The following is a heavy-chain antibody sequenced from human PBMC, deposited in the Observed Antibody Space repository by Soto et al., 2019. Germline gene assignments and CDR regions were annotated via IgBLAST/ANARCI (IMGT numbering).Heavy chain of an antibody. CDR3: AREVNSLECGYDPRQIDY. V-gene: IGHV4-31*03. CDR2: IYSTGST. CDR1: GGSVNSGDYY. Sequence: PSETLSLTCTVSGGSVNSGDYYWSWIRQHPGKGLEWIGYIYSTGSTYYNPSLKSRVTMSVDTSKNQFSLKVSSVTAADTAVYYCAREVNSLECGYDPRQIDYWGQGTLVTVSS. D-gene: IGHD5-12*01. J-gene: IGHJ4*02.